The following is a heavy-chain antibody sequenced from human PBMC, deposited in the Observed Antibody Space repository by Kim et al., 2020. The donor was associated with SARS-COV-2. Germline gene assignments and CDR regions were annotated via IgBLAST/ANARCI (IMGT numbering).Heavy chain of an antibody. CDR3: ARDWGLLWFGDQYGMDV. Sequence: GGSLRLSCAASGFTFSSYSMNWVRHAPGKGLEWVSYISSSSSTIYYADSVKGRFTISRDNAKNSLYLQMNSLRDEDTAVYYCARDWGLLWFGDQYGMDVWGQGTTVTVSS. CDR1: GFTFSSYS. CDR2: ISSSSSTI. V-gene: IGHV3-48*02. D-gene: IGHD3-10*01. J-gene: IGHJ6*02.